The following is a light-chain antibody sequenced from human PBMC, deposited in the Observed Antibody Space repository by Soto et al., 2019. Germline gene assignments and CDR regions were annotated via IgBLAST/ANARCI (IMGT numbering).Light chain of an antibody. J-gene: IGKJ5*01. Sequence: ENVFTQSQATLSLSPGERATLSCRASQSVSSYLAWYQQKPGQAPRLLIYDASNRATGIPARFSGSGSGTDFTLTISSLEPEDFAVYYGQQRSNWPITFGQGTRLEI. CDR1: QSVSSY. CDR2: DAS. CDR3: QQRSNWPIT. V-gene: IGKV3-11*01.